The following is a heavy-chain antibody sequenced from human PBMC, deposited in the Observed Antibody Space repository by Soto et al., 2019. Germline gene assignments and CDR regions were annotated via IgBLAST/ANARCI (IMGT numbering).Heavy chain of an antibody. CDR2: IYYSGST. J-gene: IGHJ5*02. V-gene: IGHV4-59*01. CDR3: ARAGIAAAGTAWFDP. CDR1: GGSISRYY. Sequence: PSETLSLTCTVSGGSISRYYWSWIRQPPGKGLEWIGYIYYSGSTNYNPSLKSRVTISVDTSKNQFSLKLSSVTAADTAVYYCARAGIAAAGTAWFDPWGQGTLVTVSS. D-gene: IGHD6-13*01.